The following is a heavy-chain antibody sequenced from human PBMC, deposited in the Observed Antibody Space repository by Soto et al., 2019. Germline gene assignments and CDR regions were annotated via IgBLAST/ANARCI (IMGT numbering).Heavy chain of an antibody. V-gene: IGHV4-4*07. D-gene: IGHD1-26*01. CDR2: IFSSGRT. Sequence: VQLQESGPGLVKPSETLSLSCTVSGASLLSSYWSWVRQPAGKGLEWIGHIFSSGRTSYNPSLKNRLTLSIDTSKNLISLNLSSVTAADTAVYYCAKGWDVKYFDSWGQGSLVTVSS. CDR3: AKGWDVKYFDS. J-gene: IGHJ4*02. CDR1: GASLLSSY.